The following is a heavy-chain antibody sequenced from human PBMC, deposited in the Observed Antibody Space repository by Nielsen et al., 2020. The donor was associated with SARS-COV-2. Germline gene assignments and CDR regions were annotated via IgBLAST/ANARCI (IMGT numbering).Heavy chain of an antibody. CDR1: GFTFGDYA. V-gene: IGHV3-74*01. CDR3: VRVRDDGYYYDTGPFDY. Sequence: GESLKISCTASGFTFGDYAVMWVRQAPGKGLAWVAHINSDGSRTTYADSVKGRFTISRDNTENTLYLQMNSLRADDTAVYYCVRVRDDGYYYDTGPFDYWGQGTLVTVSS. J-gene: IGHJ4*02. CDR2: INSDGSRT. D-gene: IGHD3-22*01.